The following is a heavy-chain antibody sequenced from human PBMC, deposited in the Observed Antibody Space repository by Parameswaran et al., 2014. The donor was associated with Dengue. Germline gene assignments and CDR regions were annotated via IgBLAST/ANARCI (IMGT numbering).Heavy chain of an antibody. Sequence: WIRQPPGKGLEWIGEINHSGSTNYNPSFKSRVTISVDTSKNQFSLNLTSVTAADTAVYYCASGGMGYGDYPVFRNWFDTWGQGTPVTVSS. CDR3: ASGGMGYGDYPVFRNWFDT. J-gene: IGHJ5*02. CDR2: INHSGST. V-gene: IGHV4-34*01. D-gene: IGHD4-17*01.